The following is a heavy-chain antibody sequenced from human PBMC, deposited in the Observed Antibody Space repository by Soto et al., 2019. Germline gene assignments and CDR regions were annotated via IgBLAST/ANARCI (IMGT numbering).Heavy chain of an antibody. Sequence: ASVKVSCKASEYTFTGYYMHWVRQAPGQGLEWMGWINPDSGGTKYAQKLQGRVTMTRDTSISTAYMELSRLRSDDTAFYYCARKVRDYNFDYWGQGALVTVSS. J-gene: IGHJ4*02. CDR1: EYTFTGYY. CDR2: INPDSGGT. CDR3: ARKVRDYNFDY. V-gene: IGHV1-2*02. D-gene: IGHD4-17*01.